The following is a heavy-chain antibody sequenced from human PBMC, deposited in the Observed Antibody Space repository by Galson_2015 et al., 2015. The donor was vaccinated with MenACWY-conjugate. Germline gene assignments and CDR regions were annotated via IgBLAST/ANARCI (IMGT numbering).Heavy chain of an antibody. V-gene: IGHV2-5*02. CDR2: IYWDDDR. D-gene: IGHD3-16*01. CDR1: GFSLTTRGVG. Sequence: PALVTPTQPLTLTCTFSGFSLTTRGVGVGWIRQPPGKALEWLAIIYWDDDRRYSPSLRTRLAITKDTSRNQVVFTMANMDPVDTATYYCVHIVITYGGLSGDDAFDVWGLGTVVTISS. J-gene: IGHJ3*01. CDR3: VHIVITYGGLSGDDAFDV.